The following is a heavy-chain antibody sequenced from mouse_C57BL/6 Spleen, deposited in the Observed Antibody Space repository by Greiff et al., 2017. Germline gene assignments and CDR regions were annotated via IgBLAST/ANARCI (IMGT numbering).Heavy chain of an antibody. CDR1: GYSITSGYY. CDR3: ARRGYGSSRNYFDY. D-gene: IGHD1-1*01. J-gene: IGHJ2*01. Sequence: DVQLQESGPGLVKPSQSLSLTCSVTGYSITSGYYWNWIRQFPGNKLEWMGYISYDGSNNYNPSLKNRISITRDTSKNQFFLKLNSVTTEDTATYYCARRGYGSSRNYFDYWGQGTTLTVSS. CDR2: ISYDGSN. V-gene: IGHV3-6*01.